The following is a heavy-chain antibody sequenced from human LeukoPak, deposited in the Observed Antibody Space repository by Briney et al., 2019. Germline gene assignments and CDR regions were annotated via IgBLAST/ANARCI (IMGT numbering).Heavy chain of an antibody. CDR1: GYTFTSYG. D-gene: IGHD3-22*01. Sequence: ASVKVSCKASGYTFTSYGISWVRQAPGQGLEWMGWISAYNGNTNYAQKLQGRVTMTTDTSTSTAYMELRSLRSDDTAVYYCAREQLDYYDSSGYSNDYWGQGTLVTVSS. CDR3: AREQLDYYDSSGYSNDY. CDR2: ISAYNGNT. J-gene: IGHJ4*02. V-gene: IGHV1-18*01.